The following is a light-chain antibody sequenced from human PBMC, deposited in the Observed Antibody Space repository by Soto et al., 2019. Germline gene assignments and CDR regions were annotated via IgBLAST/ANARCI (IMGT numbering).Light chain of an antibody. CDR2: ASS. Sequence: DIQLTQSPSFLSASVGDRVTITCRASQGISSYLAWYQQKPGKAPNLLIYASSTLPSGVPSRFSGSGSGTEFTLTISSLQPEDFATYYGQQLNNYPPAFGQGTRLDIK. V-gene: IGKV1-9*01. J-gene: IGKJ5*01. CDR1: QGISSY. CDR3: QQLNNYPPA.